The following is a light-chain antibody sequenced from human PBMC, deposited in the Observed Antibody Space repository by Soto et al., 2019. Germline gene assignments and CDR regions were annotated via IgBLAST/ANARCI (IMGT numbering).Light chain of an antibody. J-gene: IGKJ3*01. V-gene: IGKV3-20*01. CDR2: GAS. CDR1: ESVSSNY. Sequence: EIVLTQSPGTLSLSQGEGATLSCRASESVSSNYFAWYQQKPGQPPRLIIYGASSRATGIPDRFSGSGSGTDFTLIISRLEPDDFAMCYCQQYGSSPFTFGPGTKVDIK. CDR3: QQYGSSPFT.